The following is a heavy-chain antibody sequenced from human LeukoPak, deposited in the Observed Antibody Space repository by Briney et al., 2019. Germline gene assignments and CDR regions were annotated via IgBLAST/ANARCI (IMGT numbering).Heavy chain of an antibody. CDR1: GFTFSSYA. CDR3: AKGYTAMGAHDAFDI. Sequence: PGGSLRLSCAASGFTFSSYAMSWVRQAPGKGLEWVSAISGSGGSTYYADSVKGRFTISRDNSKNTLYLQMNSLRAENTAVYYCAKGYTAMGAHDAFDIWGQGTMVTVSS. J-gene: IGHJ3*02. D-gene: IGHD5-18*01. CDR2: ISGSGGST. V-gene: IGHV3-23*01.